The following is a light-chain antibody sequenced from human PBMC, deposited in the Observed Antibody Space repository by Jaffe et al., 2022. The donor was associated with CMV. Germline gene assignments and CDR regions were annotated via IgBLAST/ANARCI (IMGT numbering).Light chain of an antibody. CDR1: KLGDRY. Sequence: SYELTQPPSVSVSPGQTASIACSGDKLGDRYAHWYQQKPGQPPLLVIYQDNKRPSGIPERFSGSNSGNTATLTISGTQTMDEADYSCQAWDSGTVVFGGGTRLTVL. V-gene: IGLV3-1*01. CDR2: QDN. J-gene: IGLJ2*01. CDR3: QAWDSGTVV.